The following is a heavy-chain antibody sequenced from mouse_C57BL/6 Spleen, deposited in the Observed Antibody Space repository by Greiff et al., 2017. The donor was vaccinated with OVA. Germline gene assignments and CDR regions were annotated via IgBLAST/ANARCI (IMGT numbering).Heavy chain of an antibody. Sequence: EVQLQQSGPELVKPGASVKISCKASGYTFTDYYMNWVKQSHGKSLEWIGDINPNNGGTSYNQKFKGKATLTVDKSTSTAYMELRSLTSEDSAVYYCAPYYGSSESLYFDYWGQGTTLTVSS. D-gene: IGHD1-1*01. V-gene: IGHV1-26*01. CDR1: GYTFTDYY. CDR2: INPNNGGT. CDR3: APYYGSSESLYFDY. J-gene: IGHJ2*01.